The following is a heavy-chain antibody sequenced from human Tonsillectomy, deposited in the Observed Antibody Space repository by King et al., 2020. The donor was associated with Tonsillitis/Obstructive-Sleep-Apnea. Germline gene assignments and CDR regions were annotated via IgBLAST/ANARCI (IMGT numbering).Heavy chain of an antibody. CDR3: AKDQGIAAAGTGDFDL. D-gene: IGHD6-13*01. Sequence: VQLVESGGGLVQPGGSLRLSCAASGFTFSSYAMSWVRQAPGKGLEWGSAISGSGGSTYYADSVKGRFTISRDNSKNTLYLQMNSLRAEDTAVYYCAKDQGIAAAGTGDFDLWGRGTLVTVSS. CDR2: ISGSGGST. CDR1: GFTFSSYA. J-gene: IGHJ2*01. V-gene: IGHV3-23*04.